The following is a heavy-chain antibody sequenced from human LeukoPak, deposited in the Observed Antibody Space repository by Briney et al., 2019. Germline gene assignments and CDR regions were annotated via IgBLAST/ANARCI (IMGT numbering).Heavy chain of an antibody. J-gene: IGHJ4*02. CDR2: IHHRGTT. D-gene: IGHD3-16*01. V-gene: IGHV4-39*07. CDR3: ASVTYNDYQHFDN. Sequence: SETLSLTCTVSGGSIRTNTYYWGWVRQPPGKGLEWIGEIHHRGTTYYLPSLKSRVTMSVDTSKNHFSLELSSVSAADTAVYYCASVTYNDYQHFDNWGQGILVIVSS. CDR1: GGSIRTNTYY.